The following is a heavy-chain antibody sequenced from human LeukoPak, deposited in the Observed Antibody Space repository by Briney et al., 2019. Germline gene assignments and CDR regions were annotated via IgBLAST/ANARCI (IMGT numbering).Heavy chain of an antibody. CDR3: ARASSGSMVRGVYDY. J-gene: IGHJ4*02. D-gene: IGHD3-10*01. V-gene: IGHV1-18*04. CDR1: GYTFTSYG. Sequence: ASVKVSCKASGYTFTSYGISRVRQAPGQGLEWMGWISAYNGNTNYAQKLQGRVTMTTDTSTSTAYMELRSLRSDDTAVYYCARASSGSMVRGVYDYWGQGTLVTVSS. CDR2: ISAYNGNT.